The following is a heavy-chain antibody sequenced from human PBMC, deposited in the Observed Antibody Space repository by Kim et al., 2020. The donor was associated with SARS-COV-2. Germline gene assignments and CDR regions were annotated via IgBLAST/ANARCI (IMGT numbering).Heavy chain of an antibody. CDR2: VHESGIT. J-gene: IGHJ6*02. V-gene: IGHV4-34*01. D-gene: IGHD2-2*02. CDR1: GGSFSGHY. CDR3: ARVRAGVVPAPILGIGPYYDYFIMDV. Sequence: SETLSLTCAVYGGSFSGHYWNWIRQPPGKGLEWIGHVHESGITTYTPSLQSRVAISVDTSKNQVSLKLTSVTAADTAFYYWARVRAGVVPAPILGIGPYYDYFIMDVWGHGTTVTVSS.